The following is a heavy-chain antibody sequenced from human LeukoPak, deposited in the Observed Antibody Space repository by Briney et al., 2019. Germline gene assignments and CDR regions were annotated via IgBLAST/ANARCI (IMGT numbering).Heavy chain of an antibody. CDR1: GFTFSSYS. V-gene: IGHV3-43*02. CDR2: ISGDGGST. Sequence: GGSLRLSCAASGFTFSSYSMNWDRQAPGKGLEWVSLISGDGGSTYYADSVKGRFTISRDNSKNSLYLQMNSLRTEDTALYYCAKDNSFFASWSDAFDIWGQGTMVTVSS. CDR3: AKDNSFFASWSDAFDI. D-gene: IGHD6-13*01. J-gene: IGHJ3*02.